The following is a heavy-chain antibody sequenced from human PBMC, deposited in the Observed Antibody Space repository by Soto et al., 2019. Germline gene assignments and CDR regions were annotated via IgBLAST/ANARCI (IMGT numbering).Heavy chain of an antibody. D-gene: IGHD6-13*01. V-gene: IGHV1-58*01. Sequence: SVKVSCKASGITFRRTAVQWVRQARGQRLEWIGWVVVGSGNTNYAQKFQERVTITRDMSTSTAYMELSSLRSEDTAVYYCAAEKDAYSSSWNDYWGQGTLVTVSS. CDR3: AAEKDAYSSSWNDY. CDR1: GITFRRTA. CDR2: VVVGSGNT. J-gene: IGHJ4*02.